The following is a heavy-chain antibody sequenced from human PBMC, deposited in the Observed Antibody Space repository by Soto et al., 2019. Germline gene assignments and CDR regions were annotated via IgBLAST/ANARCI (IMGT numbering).Heavy chain of an antibody. CDR3: VGGSPFEF. V-gene: IGHV3-15*05. CDR1: GFTFISAW. J-gene: IGHJ4*02. D-gene: IGHD1-26*01. CDR2: VKSKNDGGAI. Sequence: EVQLVDSGGGWVKPGGSLRLSCAASGFTFISAWINWVRQAPGKGLEWVGRVKSKNDGGAIDYGTPVKGRFIISRDDPRNTAYLQMNSLKIEDTGVYYCVGGSPFEFWGQGTLVTVSS.